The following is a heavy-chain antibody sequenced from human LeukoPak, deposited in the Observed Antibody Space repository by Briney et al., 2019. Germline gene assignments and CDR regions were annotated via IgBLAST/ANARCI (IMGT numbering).Heavy chain of an antibody. CDR1: GGSISSGDYY. Sequence: SQTLSLTCTVSGGSISSGDYYWSWIRQPPGKGLEWIGYIYYSGSTYYNPSLKSRVTISVDTSKNQFSLKLSSVTAADTAVYYCARVDTMIGCFDYWGQGTLVTVSS. V-gene: IGHV4-30-4*01. D-gene: IGHD3-22*01. CDR2: IYYSGST. J-gene: IGHJ4*02. CDR3: ARVDTMIGCFDY.